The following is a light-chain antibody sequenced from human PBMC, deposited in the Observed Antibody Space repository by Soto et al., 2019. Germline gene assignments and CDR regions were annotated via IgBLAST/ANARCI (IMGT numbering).Light chain of an antibody. J-gene: IGLJ2*01. CDR3: AEWDDSLSEGV. CDR1: SSNIGSNY. Sequence: QSVLTQPPSASGTPGQRVTISCSGSSSNIGSNYVYWYQQLPGTAPKLLIYRNNQRPSGVPDRFSGSKSGTSASLAISGLRSEDEAAYYCAEWDDSLSEGVFGGGTKLTVL. V-gene: IGLV1-47*01. CDR2: RNN.